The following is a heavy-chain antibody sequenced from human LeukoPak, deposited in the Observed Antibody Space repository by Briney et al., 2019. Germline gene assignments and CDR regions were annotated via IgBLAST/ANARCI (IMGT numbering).Heavy chain of an antibody. Sequence: SETLSLTCTVSGGSISRSLYSWAWIRQPPGKGLEWIGSIYFGGSTYCNLSLKSRVTISVDTSKNQFSLKLSSVTAADTALYYCARTRGYNYGHHDAFDIWGQGTMVTVSS. CDR3: ARTRGYNYGHHDAFDI. V-gene: IGHV4-39*07. J-gene: IGHJ3*02. CDR1: GGSISRSLYS. D-gene: IGHD5-18*01. CDR2: IYFGGST.